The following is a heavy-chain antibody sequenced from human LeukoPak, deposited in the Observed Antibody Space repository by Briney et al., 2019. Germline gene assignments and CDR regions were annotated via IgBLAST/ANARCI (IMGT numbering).Heavy chain of an antibody. J-gene: IGHJ4*02. CDR1: GFTVSSNY. V-gene: IGHV3-66*02. CDR2: VSTSGST. D-gene: IGHD3-22*01. Sequence: GGSLRLSCAASGFTVSSNYMSWVRQAPGKGLEWVSVVSTSGSTYYADSVKGRFTISRDNSKNTLYLQMYSLRPEDTAVYYCARSLYYYDSSGYYFYWGQGTLVTVSS. CDR3: ARSLYYYDSSGYYFY.